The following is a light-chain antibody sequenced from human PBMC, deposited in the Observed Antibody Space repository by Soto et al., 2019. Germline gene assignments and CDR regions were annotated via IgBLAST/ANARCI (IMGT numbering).Light chain of an antibody. Sequence: DIQMTQSPSSLSASVGDRVTITCRASQTISSRLAWYQQKPGQAPKLLIYKATNLQTGVASRFSGSGSRTEFSLTISSLQPDDFAVYYCQQYNEFQYTFGQGTRLDI. CDR2: KAT. V-gene: IGKV1-5*03. J-gene: IGKJ2*01. CDR1: QTISSR. CDR3: QQYNEFQYT.